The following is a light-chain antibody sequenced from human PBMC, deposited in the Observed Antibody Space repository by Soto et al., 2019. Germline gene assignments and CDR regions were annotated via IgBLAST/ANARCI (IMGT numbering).Light chain of an antibody. CDR3: LRYGDSPPAYT. CDR1: QSVSSRN. V-gene: IGKV3-20*01. CDR2: GAS. J-gene: IGKJ2*01. Sequence: EIVLTQSPGTVSLSPGERATLSCRASQSVSSRNLAWYRQKPGQAPSLLIFGASNRATGIPVRFSGSGSGTDFTLTICRLEREDCAVYSCLRYGDSPPAYTFGQGTKLEIK.